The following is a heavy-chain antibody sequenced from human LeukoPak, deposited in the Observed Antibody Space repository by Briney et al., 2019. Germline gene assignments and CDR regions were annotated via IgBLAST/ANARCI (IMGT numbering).Heavy chain of an antibody. CDR3: ARGRYVTTRGGAAAGFLDY. D-gene: IGHD6-13*01. V-gene: IGHV4-34*01. CDR1: GGSFSGHY. J-gene: IGHJ4*02. Sequence: SETLSLICAVSGGSFSGHYWNWIRQPPGKGLEWIGEINHGGSTNYNPSLKSRVTISVDTSQNQFSLRLSSVTAADTAVYYCARGRYVTTRGGAAAGFLDYWGQGTLVTVST. CDR2: INHGGST.